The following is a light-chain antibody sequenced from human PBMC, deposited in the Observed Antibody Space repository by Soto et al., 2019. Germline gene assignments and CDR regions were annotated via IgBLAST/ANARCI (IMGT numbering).Light chain of an antibody. CDR3: QQSYSRPRT. CDR1: QSISKF. V-gene: IGKV1-39*01. J-gene: IGKJ1*01. CDR2: AAS. Sequence: DIQMTQSPSSLSASVGDRVTITCRASQSISKFLNSYQQKPGKAPKLVIHAASSLQSGVPSRFRGSGSGTDFTLTISSLQREDLASYYCQQSYSRPRTFGQGTKVELK.